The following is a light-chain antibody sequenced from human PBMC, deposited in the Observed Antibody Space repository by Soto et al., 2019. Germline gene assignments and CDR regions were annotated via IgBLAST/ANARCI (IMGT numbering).Light chain of an antibody. J-gene: IGLJ1*01. CDR2: DVS. Sequence: QSALTQPASVSASPGQSITISCTGTSSDVGGYNYVSWYQQHPGKAPKLMIYDVSNRPSGVSNRFSGSKSGNTASLTISGLQAEDEADYYCSSYTSSSTLSVFGTGTKVTVL. CDR1: SSDVGGYNY. V-gene: IGLV2-14*01. CDR3: SSYTSSSTLSV.